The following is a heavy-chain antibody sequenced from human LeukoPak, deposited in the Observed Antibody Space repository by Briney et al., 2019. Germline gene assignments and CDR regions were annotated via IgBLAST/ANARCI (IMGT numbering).Heavy chain of an antibody. D-gene: IGHD3-10*01. CDR2: IYYSGST. Sequence: PSETLCLTCTVSGGTISSYYWSWIRQPPGKGLEWIGHIYYSGSTHYNPSLKSRVTISVDTSKNQFSLKLSSVTAADTAVYYCARHVGNSGSGSYLTYFDYWGQGTLVTVSS. V-gene: IGHV4-59*08. CDR1: GGTISSYY. CDR3: ARHVGNSGSGSYLTYFDY. J-gene: IGHJ4*02.